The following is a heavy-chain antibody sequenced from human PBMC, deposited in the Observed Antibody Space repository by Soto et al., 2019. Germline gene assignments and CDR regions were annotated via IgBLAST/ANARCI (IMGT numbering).Heavy chain of an antibody. D-gene: IGHD1-26*01. Sequence: ASVKVSCKVSGYTLTELSMHWVRQAPGEGLEWMGGFDPEDGETIYAQQFQGRVTMTEDTSTDTAYMELSSLRSEDTAVYYCGILRLMSGQYYYYYGMDVWGQGTTVTVSS. CDR3: GILRLMSGQYYYYYGMDV. V-gene: IGHV1-24*01. CDR1: GYTLTELS. CDR2: FDPEDGET. J-gene: IGHJ6*02.